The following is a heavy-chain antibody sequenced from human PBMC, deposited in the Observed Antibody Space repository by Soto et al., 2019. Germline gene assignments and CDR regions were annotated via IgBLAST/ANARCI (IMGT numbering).Heavy chain of an antibody. D-gene: IGHD3-9*01. CDR2: ISYDGSNK. CDR1: GFTFSSYG. V-gene: IGHV3-30*18. J-gene: IGHJ6*02. CDR3: AKGTDQVRYFGWYYYYGMDV. Sequence: GGSLRLSCAASGFTFSSYGMHWVRQAPGKGLEWVAVISYDGSNKYYADSVKGRFTISRDNSKNTMYLQMNSLRAEDTAVYYCAKGTDQVRYFGWYYYYGMDVWGQGTTVTVSS.